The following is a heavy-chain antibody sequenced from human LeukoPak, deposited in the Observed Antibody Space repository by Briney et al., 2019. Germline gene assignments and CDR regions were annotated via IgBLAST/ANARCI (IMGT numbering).Heavy chain of an antibody. Sequence: SQTLSLTCTVSGDSISSGGHYWSWIRQPPGKGLEWIGYTYHSGTPYYNPSLKSRVTISVDRSKNQFSLKLSSVTAADTAVYYCARSNLAVGKTEYYFDSWGQGTLVTVSS. J-gene: IGHJ4*02. V-gene: IGHV4-30-2*01. D-gene: IGHD2-21*01. CDR2: TYHSGTP. CDR3: ARSNLAVGKTEYYFDS. CDR1: GDSISSGGHY.